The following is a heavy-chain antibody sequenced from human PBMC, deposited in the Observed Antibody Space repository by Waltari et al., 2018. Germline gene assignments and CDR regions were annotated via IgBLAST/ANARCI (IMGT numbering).Heavy chain of an antibody. CDR2: VRPDNSDT. Sequence: QLVQSGTEVKKPGGSLKISCKTSGYSLKNYWIGWVRQMPGKGLEWMGIVRPDNSDTRYSPSFRGQVTISADKSISIAYLQWSSLKASDTAIYYCARHTEDDNGDDWGQGTLVTVSS. CDR1: GYSLKNYW. CDR3: ARHTEDDNGDD. J-gene: IGHJ4*02. D-gene: IGHD1-1*01. V-gene: IGHV5-51*01.